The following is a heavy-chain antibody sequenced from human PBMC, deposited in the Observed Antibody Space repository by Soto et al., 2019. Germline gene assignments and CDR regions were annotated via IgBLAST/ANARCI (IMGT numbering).Heavy chain of an antibody. D-gene: IGHD2-15*01. V-gene: IGHV2-5*02. CDR2: IYWDDDK. CDR3: AHLVVAGLTYYFDY. Sequence: ESGPTLVNPTQTLTLTCTFSGFSLSTSGVGVGWIRQPPGKALEWLAFIYWDDDKRYSPSLKSSLTITKDTSKNQVVLAMTNMDPVDTATSYCAHLVVAGLTYYFDYWGQGTLVTVSS. CDR1: GFSLSTSGVG. J-gene: IGHJ4*02.